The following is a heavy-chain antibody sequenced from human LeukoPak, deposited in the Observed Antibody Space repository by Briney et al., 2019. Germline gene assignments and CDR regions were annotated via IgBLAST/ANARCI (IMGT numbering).Heavy chain of an antibody. J-gene: IGHJ6*03. D-gene: IGHD6-13*01. CDR1: GYTFTSYD. Sequence: ASVKVCCKASGYTFTSYDINWVRQATGQGLEWMGWMNPNSGNTGYAQKFQGRVTMTRNTSISTAYMELSSLRSEDTAVYYCARGGSGSSWYGFYYYYMDVWGKGTTVTVSS. CDR2: MNPNSGNT. CDR3: ARGGSGSSWYGFYYYYMDV. V-gene: IGHV1-8*01.